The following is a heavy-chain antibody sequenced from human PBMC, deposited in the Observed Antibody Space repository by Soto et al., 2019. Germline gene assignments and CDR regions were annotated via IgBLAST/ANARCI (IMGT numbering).Heavy chain of an antibody. J-gene: IGHJ6*03. V-gene: IGHV3-11*01. CDR1: GFTFSDYY. D-gene: IGHD2-2*01. CDR2: ISGGGGTI. Sequence: QLVESGGGLVKPGGSLRLSCAASGFTFSDYYMSWIRQAPGKGLERVSNISGGGGTIYYADSVKGRFTTSRDNARNSLYLEMNNLRAEDTAVYFCAGRHCSSNSCLYYYYMDVWVRGTTVTDSS. CDR3: AGRHCSSNSCLYYYYMDV.